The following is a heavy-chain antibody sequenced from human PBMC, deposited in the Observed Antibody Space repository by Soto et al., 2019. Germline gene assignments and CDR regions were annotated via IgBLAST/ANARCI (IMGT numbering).Heavy chain of an antibody. CDR3: AKGSTYSFYFDH. CDR1: GFRFSSYD. V-gene: IGHV3-23*01. Sequence: GGSLRLSCVASGFRFSSYDMSWVRQAPGKGLEWVSFIIGNSGTTYYADSVKGRFTISRDNSKNTLYLQMSRLGAEDTAAYYCAKGSTYSFYFDHWGQGTLVTSPQ. D-gene: IGHD5-18*01. J-gene: IGHJ4*01. CDR2: IIGNSGTT.